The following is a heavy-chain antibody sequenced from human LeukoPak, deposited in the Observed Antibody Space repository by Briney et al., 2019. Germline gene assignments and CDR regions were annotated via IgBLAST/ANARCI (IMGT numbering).Heavy chain of an antibody. CDR2: MNPNSGNT. J-gene: IGHJ6*02. D-gene: IGHD3-3*01. Sequence: VASVKVSRKASGYTFTSYDINWVRQATGQGLEWMGWMNPNSGNTGYAQKFQGRVTMTRNTSISTAYMELSSLRSEDTAVYYCARGKPRYYDFWSGYYHYYYYGMDVWGQGTTVTVSS. CDR3: ARGKPRYYDFWSGYYHYYYYGMDV. V-gene: IGHV1-8*01. CDR1: GYTFTSYD.